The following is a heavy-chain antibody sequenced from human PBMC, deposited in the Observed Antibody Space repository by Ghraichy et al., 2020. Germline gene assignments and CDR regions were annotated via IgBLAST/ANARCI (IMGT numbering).Heavy chain of an antibody. J-gene: IGHJ3*02. D-gene: IGHD1-1*01. CDR3: ARVGGGQLPLTAFDI. CDR1: GGSISSYY. V-gene: IGHV4-59*01. CDR2: IYYSGSI. Sequence: ESLNISCTVSGGSISSYYWSWIRQPPGKGLEWIGYIYYSGSINYNPSLKSRVTISVDTSKNQFSLKLSSVTAADTAVYYCARVGGGQLPLTAFDIWGQGTMVTVSS.